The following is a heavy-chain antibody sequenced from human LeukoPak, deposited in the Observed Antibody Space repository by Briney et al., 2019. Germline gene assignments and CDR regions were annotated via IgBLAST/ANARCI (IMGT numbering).Heavy chain of an antibody. V-gene: IGHV3-30*04. J-gene: IGHJ4*02. CDR1: GFTFSNYA. CDR2: ISYDGRNQ. CDR3: ARYGAFLDY. Sequence: PGGSLSLSCAASGFTFSNYAMHWVPQAPGKGLEWVAVISYDGRNQYYADAVKGRFTVSRDNSKSTLYLQMNSLRGEDTAVYNCARYGAFLDYWGRGTLVTVPS. D-gene: IGHD3-3*02.